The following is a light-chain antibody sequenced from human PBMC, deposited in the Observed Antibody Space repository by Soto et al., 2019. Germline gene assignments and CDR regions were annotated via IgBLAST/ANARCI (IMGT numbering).Light chain of an antibody. CDR1: QSVSSSY. V-gene: IGKV3-20*01. Sequence: EIVLTQSPGTLSLSPGERATLSCRAGQSVSSSYLAWYQQKTGQAPRLLIYGASSRATGIPDRFSGSGAGTEFTLSISIREPEDFAVYYCQQTGSSPLTFGQGTKLEIK. CDR2: GAS. J-gene: IGKJ2*01. CDR3: QQTGSSPLT.